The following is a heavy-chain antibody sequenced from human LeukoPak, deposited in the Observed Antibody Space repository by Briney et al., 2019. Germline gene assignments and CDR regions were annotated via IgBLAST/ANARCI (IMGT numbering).Heavy chain of an antibody. Sequence: KPSETLSLTCTVSGGSISSYYWSWIRQPPGKGLEWIGYIYYSGSTNYNPSLKSRVTISVDTSKNQFSLKLSSVTAADTAVYYCARDARGYYDSPFDYWGQGTLVTVSS. CDR2: IYYSGST. D-gene: IGHD3-22*01. J-gene: IGHJ4*02. V-gene: IGHV4-59*01. CDR1: GGSISSYY. CDR3: ARDARGYYDSPFDY.